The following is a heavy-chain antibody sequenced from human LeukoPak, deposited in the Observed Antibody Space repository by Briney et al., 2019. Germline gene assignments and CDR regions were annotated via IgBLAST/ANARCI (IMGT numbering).Heavy chain of an antibody. V-gene: IGHV1-69*13. CDR1: GYTFTSYG. CDR3: ARKLRLGGNWFDP. Sequence: SVKVSCKASGYTFTSYGISWVRQAPGQGLEWMGKIIPISGTTNYAQKFQGRVTFTADESTSTAYMELSSLRSEDTALYYCARKLRLGGNWFDPWGQGTLVTVSS. CDR2: IIPISGTT. D-gene: IGHD1-26*01. J-gene: IGHJ5*02.